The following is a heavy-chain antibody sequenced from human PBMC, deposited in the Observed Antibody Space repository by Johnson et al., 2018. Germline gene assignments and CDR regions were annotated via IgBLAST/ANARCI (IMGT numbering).Heavy chain of an antibody. CDR1: GYSFTSYW. CDR3: ARDDAFDI. Sequence: EVQLVESGAEVKKPGESLKISCKGSGYSFTSYWIGWVRQMSGKGLEWMGIIYPGDSDNRYNPSFQGQATISADKSTNPAYLQWSSLKASDTAMYYCARDDAFDIWGQGTMVTVSP. V-gene: IGHV5-51*03. CDR2: IYPGDSDN. J-gene: IGHJ3*02.